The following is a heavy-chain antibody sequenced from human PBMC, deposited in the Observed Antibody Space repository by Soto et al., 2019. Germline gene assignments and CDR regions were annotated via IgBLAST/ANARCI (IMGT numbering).Heavy chain of an antibody. CDR3: ARRAVTTGSYYYYYMDV. CDR1: GYTLTSYG. V-gene: IGHV1-18*01. J-gene: IGHJ6*03. CDR2: ISAYNGNT. D-gene: IGHD4-17*01. Sequence: GASVKVSCKASGYTLTSYGISWVRQAPGQGLEWVGWISAYNGNTNYAQKLQGRVTMTTDTSTSTAYMELRSLRSDDTAVYYCARRAVTTGSYYYYYMDVWGKGTTVTVSS.